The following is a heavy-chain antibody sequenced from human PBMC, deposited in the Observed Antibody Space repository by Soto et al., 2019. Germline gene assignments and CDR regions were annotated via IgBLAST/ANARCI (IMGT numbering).Heavy chain of an antibody. J-gene: IGHJ4*02. V-gene: IGHV1-2*02. CDR3: ERDTAMVIDY. D-gene: IGHD5-18*01. CDR2: INPNSGGT. Sequence: SSVKVSCKASGYTFTGYYMHWVRQAPGQGLEWMGWINPNSGGTNYAQKFQGRVTMTRDTSISTAYMELSRLRSDDTAVYYGERDTAMVIDYWGQGTLVTVSS. CDR1: GYTFTGYY.